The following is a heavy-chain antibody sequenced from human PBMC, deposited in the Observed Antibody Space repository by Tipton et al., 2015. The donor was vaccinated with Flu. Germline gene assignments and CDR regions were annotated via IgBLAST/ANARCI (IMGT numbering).Heavy chain of an antibody. CDR2: IWYDGSNK. Sequence: SLRLSCVASGFIFSTYGMHWVRQAPGKGLEWVAVIWYDGSNKYYADSVKGRFTISRDNSKNMVYLQMNSLRAEDTAMYYCAKGRYYYGLDVWGQGTTVTVSS. CDR1: GFIFSTYG. CDR3: AKGRYYYGLDV. J-gene: IGHJ6*02. V-gene: IGHV3-33*06.